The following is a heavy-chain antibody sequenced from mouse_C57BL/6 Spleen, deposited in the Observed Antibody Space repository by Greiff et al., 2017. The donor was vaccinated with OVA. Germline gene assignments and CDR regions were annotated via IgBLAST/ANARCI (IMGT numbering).Heavy chain of an antibody. Sequence: LQQPGAELVKPGASVKMSCKASGYTFTSYWITWVKQRPGQGLEWIGDIYPGSGSTNYNEKFKSKATLTVDTSSSTAYMQLSSLTSEDSAVYYCAREFITTVPYAMDYWGQGTSVTVSS. CDR1: GYTFTSYW. D-gene: IGHD1-1*01. CDR3: AREFITTVPYAMDY. CDR2: IYPGSGST. V-gene: IGHV1-55*01. J-gene: IGHJ4*01.